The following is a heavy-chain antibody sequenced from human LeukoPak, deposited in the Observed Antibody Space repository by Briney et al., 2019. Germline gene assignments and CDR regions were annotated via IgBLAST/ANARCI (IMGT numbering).Heavy chain of an antibody. CDR3: ARDRGDSVAVPAAMLSYYGMAV. CDR2: ISYDGSNK. Sequence: AGGSLRLSCAASGFTFSSYAMHWVRQAPGKGLEWVAVISYDGSNKYYADSVKGRFTISRDNSKNTLYLQMNSLRAEDTAVYYCARDRGDSVAVPAAMLSYYGMAVWGQGTTVTVSS. V-gene: IGHV3-30-3*01. CDR1: GFTFSSYA. D-gene: IGHD2-2*01. J-gene: IGHJ6*02.